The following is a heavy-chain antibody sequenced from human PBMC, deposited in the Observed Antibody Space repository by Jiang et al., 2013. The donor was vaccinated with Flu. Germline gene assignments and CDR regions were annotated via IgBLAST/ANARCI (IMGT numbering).Heavy chain of an antibody. CDR1: GYSISSGYY. Sequence: LLKPSETLSLTCAVSGYSISSGYYWGWIRQPPGKGLEWIGSIYHSGSTYYNPSLKSRVTISVDTSKNQFSLKLSSVTAADTAVYYCASRYCGGDCYQDAFDIWGQGTMVTVSS. CDR2: IYHSGST. CDR3: ASRYCGGDCYQDAFDI. J-gene: IGHJ3*02. V-gene: IGHV4-38-2*01. D-gene: IGHD2-21*02.